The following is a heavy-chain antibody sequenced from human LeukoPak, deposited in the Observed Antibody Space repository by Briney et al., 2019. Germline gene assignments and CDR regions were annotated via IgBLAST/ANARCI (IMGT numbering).Heavy chain of an antibody. V-gene: IGHV3-23*01. CDR1: GFTFITYA. CDR3: ARRGYYFESGAYYYFDY. CDR2: ITGNGDTI. J-gene: IGHJ4*02. Sequence: GGSLRLSCAASGFTFITYAMNWVRQAPGKGLEWVSGITGNGDTIYYVDSVKGRFTISRDNSKNTLYLQMNSLRAEDTAAYYCARRGYYFESGAYYYFDYWGQGTLVTVSS. D-gene: IGHD3-22*01.